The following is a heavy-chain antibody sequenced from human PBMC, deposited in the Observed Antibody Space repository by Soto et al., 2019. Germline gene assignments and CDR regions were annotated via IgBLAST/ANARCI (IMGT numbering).Heavy chain of an antibody. CDR1: GGTFSSYA. D-gene: IGHD6-19*01. J-gene: IGHJ5*02. V-gene: IGHV1-69*13. CDR2: IIPIFGTA. Sequence: SVKVSCKASGGTFSSYAISWVRQAPGQGLEWMGGIIPIFGTANYAQKFQGRVTITADESTSTAYMELSSLRSEDTAVYYCARCIAVVRTPQGDWFDPWGQGTLVTV. CDR3: ARCIAVVRTPQGDWFDP.